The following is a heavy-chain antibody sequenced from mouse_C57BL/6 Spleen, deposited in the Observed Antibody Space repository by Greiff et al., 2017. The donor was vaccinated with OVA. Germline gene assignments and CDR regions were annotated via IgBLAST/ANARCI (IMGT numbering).Heavy chain of an antibody. V-gene: IGHV1-18*01. J-gene: IGHJ4*01. CDR2: INPKNGGT. CDR1: GYTFTDYN. D-gene: IGHD2-12*01. CDR3: ARRDYSAMDY. Sequence: EVQLQQSGPELVKPGASVTIPCKASGYTFTDYNMDWVKQSHGKSLEWIGAINPKNGGTIYNQKFKGKATLTVDKSSSTAYMELRSLTSEDTAVYYCARRDYSAMDYWGQGTSVTVSS.